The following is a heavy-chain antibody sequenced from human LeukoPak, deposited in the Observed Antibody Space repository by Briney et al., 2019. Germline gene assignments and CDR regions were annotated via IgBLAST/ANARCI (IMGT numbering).Heavy chain of an antibody. CDR2: INPSGGST. J-gene: IGHJ4*02. CDR3: ARDSGMVRGTVDY. V-gene: IGHV1-46*01. Sequence: GASVKVSCKSSGYTFTSYYMYWVRQAPGQGLEWMGIINPSGGSTSYAQKFQGRVTMTRYTSTSTVYMELSSLRSEDTAVYYCARDSGMVRGTVDYWGQGTLVTVSS. D-gene: IGHD3-10*01. CDR1: GYTFTSYY.